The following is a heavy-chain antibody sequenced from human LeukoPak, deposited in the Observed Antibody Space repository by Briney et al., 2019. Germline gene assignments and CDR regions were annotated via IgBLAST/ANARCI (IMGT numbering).Heavy chain of an antibody. CDR2: IFYSGST. Sequence: PSETLSLTCTVSSGSISTSNYYWGWVRQPPGKALEWIGNIFYSGSTYYSPSLKSRVTISLDTSRNQFSLKLNSVTAADTAVYYCARSPSGKLGELFGYYYYYYMDVWGKGTTVTVSS. V-gene: IGHV4-39*07. CDR3: ARSPSGKLGELFGYYYYYYMDV. CDR1: SGSISTSNYY. J-gene: IGHJ6*03. D-gene: IGHD3-10*01.